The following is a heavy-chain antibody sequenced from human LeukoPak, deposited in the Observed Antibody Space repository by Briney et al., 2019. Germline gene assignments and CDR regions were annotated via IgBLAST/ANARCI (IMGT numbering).Heavy chain of an antibody. CDR1: GGSISSGSYY. V-gene: IGHV4-61*02. CDR2: IYTSGST. D-gene: IGHD3-10*01. CDR3: AMVRGVIGYYYYYYMDV. Sequence: PSETLSLTCTVSGGSISSGSYYWSWIRQPAGKGLEWIGRIYTSGSTNYNPSLKSRVTISVDTSKNQFSLKLSSVAAADTAVYYCAMVRGVIGYYYYYYMDVWGKGTTVTVSS. J-gene: IGHJ6*03.